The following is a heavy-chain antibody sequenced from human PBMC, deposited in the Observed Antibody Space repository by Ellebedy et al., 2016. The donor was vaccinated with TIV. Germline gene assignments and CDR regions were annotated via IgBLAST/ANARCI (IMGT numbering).Heavy chain of an antibody. CDR3: ARASFYDVDLSGWYFDL. J-gene: IGHJ2*01. CDR1: KFTVSYNY. D-gene: IGHD3-10*02. Sequence: GESLKISCAASKFTVSYNYMNWVRQAPGKGPEWVSGIYTDDSTHYADSVKGRFTISRDNSKNTLYLQMNSLRTEDTAVYYCARASFYDVDLSGWYFDLWGRGTLITVSS. V-gene: IGHV3-66*01. CDR2: IYTDDST.